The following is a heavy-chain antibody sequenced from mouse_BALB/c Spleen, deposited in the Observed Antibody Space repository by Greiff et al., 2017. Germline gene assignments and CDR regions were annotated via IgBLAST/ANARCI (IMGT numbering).Heavy chain of an antibody. CDR2: IDPANGNT. Sequence: EVKLEESGAELVKPGASVKLSCTASGFNIKDTYMHWVKQRPEQGLEWIGRIDPANGNTKYDPKFQGKATITADTSSNTAYLQLSSLTSEDTAVYYCARYVAATWGQGTSVTVSS. D-gene: IGHD6-1*01. CDR3: ARYVAAT. V-gene: IGHV14-3*02. J-gene: IGHJ4*01. CDR1: GFNIKDTY.